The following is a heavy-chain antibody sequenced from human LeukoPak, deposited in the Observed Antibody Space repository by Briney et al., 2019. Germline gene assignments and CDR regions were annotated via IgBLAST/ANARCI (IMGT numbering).Heavy chain of an antibody. V-gene: IGHV3-23*01. Sequence: GGSLRLSCAASGFTLSSYAMSWVRQAPGKGLEWVSAISGSDGSTYYADSVKGRFTISRDTAKNSLYLQMNSLRAEDTALYYCARLKAAAGSNFDYWGQGTLVTVSS. J-gene: IGHJ4*02. D-gene: IGHD6-13*01. CDR1: GFTLSSYA. CDR3: ARLKAAAGSNFDY. CDR2: ISGSDGST.